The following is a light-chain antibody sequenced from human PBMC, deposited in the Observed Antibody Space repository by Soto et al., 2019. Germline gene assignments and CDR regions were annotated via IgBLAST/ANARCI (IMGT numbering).Light chain of an antibody. Sequence: EIVLTQSPGTLSLSPGERATLSCRASESVSSSYLAWYQQKPGQAPRLLIYGASSRATGIPDRFSGSGSGTDFTLTISRLEPEDFAIYYCQHYGNSLLTFGQGTKVDIK. CDR2: GAS. CDR1: ESVSSSY. V-gene: IGKV3-20*01. J-gene: IGKJ1*01. CDR3: QHYGNSLLT.